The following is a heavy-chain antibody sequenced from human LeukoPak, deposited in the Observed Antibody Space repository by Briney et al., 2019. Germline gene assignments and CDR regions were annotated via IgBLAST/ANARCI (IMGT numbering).Heavy chain of an antibody. Sequence: SGGSLRLSCAASGFTFSSYAMSWVRQAPWKGLEWVSVISGSGRSTYYGDSVKGRFTISRDISKNTLYLQMNSLRAEDTAVYYCARSPVAAAMEARFDCWGQGTLVTVSS. CDR3: ARSPVAAAMEARFDC. J-gene: IGHJ5*01. V-gene: IGHV3-23*01. CDR1: GFTFSSYA. D-gene: IGHD2-2*01. CDR2: ISGSGRST.